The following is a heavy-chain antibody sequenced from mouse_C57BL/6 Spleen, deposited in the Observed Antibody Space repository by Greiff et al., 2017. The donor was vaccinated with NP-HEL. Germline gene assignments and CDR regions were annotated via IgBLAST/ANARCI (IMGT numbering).Heavy chain of an antibody. V-gene: IGHV6-3*01. CDR3: TGGGYYEAD. CDR2: IRLKSDNYAT. J-gene: IGHJ3*01. Sequence: VMLVESGGGLVQPGGSMKLSCVASGFTFSNYWMNWVRQSPEKGLEWVAQIRLKSDNYATHYAESVKGRFTISSDDSKSSVYLQMNNLRAEDTGIYYCTGGGYYEADWGQGTLVTVSA. CDR1: GFTFSNYW. D-gene: IGHD2-3*01.